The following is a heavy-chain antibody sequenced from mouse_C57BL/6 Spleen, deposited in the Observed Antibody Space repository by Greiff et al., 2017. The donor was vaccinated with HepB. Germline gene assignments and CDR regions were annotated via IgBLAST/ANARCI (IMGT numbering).Heavy chain of an antibody. D-gene: IGHD2-4*01. CDR1: GYTFTDYN. Sequence: EVQLQQSGPELVKPGASVKMSCKASGYTFTDYNMHWVKQSHGKSLEWIGYINPNNGGTSYNQKFKGKATLTVNKSSSTAYMELRSLTSEDSAVYYGARGGDYPLYAMDYWGQGTSVTVSS. J-gene: IGHJ4*01. CDR3: ARGGDYPLYAMDY. CDR2: INPNNGGT. V-gene: IGHV1-22*01.